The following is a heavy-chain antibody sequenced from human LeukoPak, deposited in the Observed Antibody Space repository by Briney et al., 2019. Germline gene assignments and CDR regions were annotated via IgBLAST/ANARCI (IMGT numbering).Heavy chain of an antibody. V-gene: IGHV3-33*08. J-gene: IGHJ4*02. CDR1: GFTVTSNY. CDR2: IWYDGSNK. Sequence: GGSLRLSCAASGFTVTSNYMSWVCPAPGKGLEWVAVIWYDGSNKYYADSVEGRFTISRDNSKNTLYLQMNSLRAEDTAVYYCARDRETWYFDFWGQGTLVTVSS. CDR3: ARDRETWYFDF.